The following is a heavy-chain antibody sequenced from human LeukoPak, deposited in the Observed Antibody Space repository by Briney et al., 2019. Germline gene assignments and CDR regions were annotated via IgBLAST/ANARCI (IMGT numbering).Heavy chain of an antibody. CDR2: IYHSGST. Sequence: SGSLSLTCAVSGGSLTISNCWSWVRQPPGKGLEGIGEIYHSGSTTYNPSLKSRVIISVDKSKNQFFLKLSSVTAADTAMYYCASSGHTPAGAFDIWGQGTMVTVSS. V-gene: IGHV4-4*02. CDR1: GGSLTISNC. CDR3: ASSGHTPAGAFDI. D-gene: IGHD2-15*01. J-gene: IGHJ3*02.